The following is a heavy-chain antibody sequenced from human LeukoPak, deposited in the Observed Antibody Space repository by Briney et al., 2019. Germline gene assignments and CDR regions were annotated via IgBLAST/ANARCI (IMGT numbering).Heavy chain of an antibody. J-gene: IGHJ4*02. V-gene: IGHV4-61*01. D-gene: IGHD2-15*01. CDR3: AGSLCSGGSCYSGFDY. Sequence: KPSETLSLTCTVSGGSVSSGSYYWSWIRQPPGKGLEWIGYIYYSGSTNYNPSLKSRVTISVDTSKNQFSLKLSSVTAADTAVYYCAGSLCSGGSCYSGFDYWGQGTLVTVSS. CDR2: IYYSGST. CDR1: GGSVSSGSYY.